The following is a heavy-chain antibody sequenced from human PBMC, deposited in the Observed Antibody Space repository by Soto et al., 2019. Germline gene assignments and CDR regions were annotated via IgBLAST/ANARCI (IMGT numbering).Heavy chain of an antibody. CDR2: INPSGGST. CDR1: GYTFTSYY. Sequence: QVQLVQSGAEVKKPGASVKVSCKASGYTFTSYYMHWVRQAPGQGLEWMGIINPSGGSTSYAQKFQGRVTMTRDTSSRTVYMELSSLRSEDTAVYYCAKDPGATYFDWLSPSHYFDYWGQGTLVTVSS. V-gene: IGHV1-46*01. J-gene: IGHJ4*02. CDR3: AKDPGATYFDWLSPSHYFDY. D-gene: IGHD3-9*01.